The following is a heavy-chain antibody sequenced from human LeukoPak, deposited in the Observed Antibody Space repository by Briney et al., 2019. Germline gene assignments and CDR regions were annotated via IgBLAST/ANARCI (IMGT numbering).Heavy chain of an antibody. V-gene: IGHV4-61*05. CDR3: ARAGRTDGYKSYFDY. D-gene: IGHD5-24*01. Sequence: PSETLSPTCTVSGGSISGSTYYWGCIRQPPGKGLEWIGYIYYSGSTNYNPSLKSSASTSVDTSKNQFSQTLSSVTAADTAVYYCARAGRTDGYKSYFDYCGNRVLISASS. CDR1: GGSISGSTYY. CDR2: IYYSGST. J-gene: IGHJ4*01.